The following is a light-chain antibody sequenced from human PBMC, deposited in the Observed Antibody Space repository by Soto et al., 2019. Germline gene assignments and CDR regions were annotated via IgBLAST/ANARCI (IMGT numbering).Light chain of an antibody. V-gene: IGKV3-20*01. Sequence: EIVLTQSPGTLSLSPGERATLSCRASQSVSSSYLAWYQQQPGQAPRLLIYGASSRATGIPDRFSGSGSGKDFTLTISRLEPEDFAVYYCQHYGSLVLTFGGGTKVEIK. CDR3: QHYGSLVLT. CDR2: GAS. J-gene: IGKJ4*01. CDR1: QSVSSSY.